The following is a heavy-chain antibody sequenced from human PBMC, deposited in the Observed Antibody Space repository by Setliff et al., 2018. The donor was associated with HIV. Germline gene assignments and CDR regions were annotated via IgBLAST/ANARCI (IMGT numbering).Heavy chain of an antibody. CDR1: NGSFSGYY. CDR2: INHSGST. V-gene: IGHV4-34*01. D-gene: IGHD3-10*01. Sequence: SETLSLTCAVYNGSFSGYYWTWIRQPPGKGLEWIGEINHSGSTNYSPSLKSRVTISVDASRNQFSLRLSSVTAADTATYFCESTGRKTYYNSEKYYYFDYWGLGTVVTVSS. J-gene: IGHJ4*02. CDR3: ESTGRKTYYNSEKYYYFDY.